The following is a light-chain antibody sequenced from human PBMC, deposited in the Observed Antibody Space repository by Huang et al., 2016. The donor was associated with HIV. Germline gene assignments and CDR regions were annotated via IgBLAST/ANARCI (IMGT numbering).Light chain of an antibody. Sequence: EIVLTQSPVTLSLSPGERATLSCRTSQRINNTYLAWYQQKPGQVPRLLINDASNRAKGIPDRFSGSGSGTDFTLTISALEPEDFAVYYCQQYGGSPFTFGPGTRVDIK. V-gene: IGKV3-20*01. CDR3: QQYGGSPFT. CDR2: DAS. CDR1: QRINNTY. J-gene: IGKJ3*01.